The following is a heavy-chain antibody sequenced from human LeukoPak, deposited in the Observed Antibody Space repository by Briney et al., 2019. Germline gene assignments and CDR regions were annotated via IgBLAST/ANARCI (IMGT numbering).Heavy chain of an antibody. V-gene: IGHV1-18*01. Sequence: ASVKVSCKASGYTFTTYGISWVRQAPGQGLEWMGWISAHNGDTHYAPKVQGRVTMTTDTTTTTAYMEVRSLNSDDTAVYYCARDRDWNDPKWGGRHLYWGQGTLVTVSS. CDR1: GYTFTTYG. CDR2: ISAHNGDT. D-gene: IGHD1-1*01. J-gene: IGHJ4*02. CDR3: ARDRDWNDPKWGGRHLY.